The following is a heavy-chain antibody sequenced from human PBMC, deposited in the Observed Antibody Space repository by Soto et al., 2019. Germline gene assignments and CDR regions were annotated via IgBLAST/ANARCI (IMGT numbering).Heavy chain of an antibody. D-gene: IGHD3-3*01. CDR3: ARGNTILPNPFYAMDV. J-gene: IGHJ6*02. V-gene: IGHV1-8*01. Sequence: QVQLVQSGAEVKKPGASVKVSCKASGYTFTSYDMNWVRQATGQGLEWLGYMNPNNGNTGYAQKFQGRVNMTRDTSISTAYMELSILRSEDTAVYNCARGNTILPNPFYAMDVWGQGTTVTVSS. CDR2: MNPNNGNT. CDR1: GYTFTSYD.